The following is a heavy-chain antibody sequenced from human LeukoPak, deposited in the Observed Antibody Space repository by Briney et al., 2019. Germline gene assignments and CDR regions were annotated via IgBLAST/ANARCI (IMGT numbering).Heavy chain of an antibody. V-gene: IGHV3-15*01. D-gene: IGHD2-2*02. CDR3: TSNLYCSTSSCYTLDN. Sequence: PRGSLRLSCAASGFTFSSYAMHWVRQAPGKGLEWVGRIKSKSERGTTDCAAPVKGRFTISRDGSTNTVYLHMNSLKTEDTAVYFCTSNLYCSTSSCYTLDNWGQGTLVAVSP. CDR2: IKSKSERGTT. J-gene: IGHJ4*02. CDR1: GFTFSSYA.